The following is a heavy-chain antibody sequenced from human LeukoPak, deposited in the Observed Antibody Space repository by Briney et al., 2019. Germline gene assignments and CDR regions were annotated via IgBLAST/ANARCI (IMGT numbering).Heavy chain of an antibody. Sequence: SQTLSLTCTVSGGSISSGSYYWSWIRQPAGKGLEWIGHIYTSGSTNYNPSLKSRVTISVDTSKNQFSLKLSSVTATDTAVYYCARGGPYCSGGGCYSRTSNWFDPWGQGTLVTVSS. D-gene: IGHD2-15*01. CDR2: IYTSGST. CDR3: ARGGPYCSGGGCYSRTSNWFDP. V-gene: IGHV4-61*09. J-gene: IGHJ5*02. CDR1: GGSISSGSYY.